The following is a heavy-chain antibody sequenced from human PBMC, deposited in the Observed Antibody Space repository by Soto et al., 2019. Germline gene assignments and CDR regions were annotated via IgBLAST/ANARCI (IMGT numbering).Heavy chain of an antibody. J-gene: IGHJ6*02. D-gene: IGHD3-10*01. CDR1: GFTFSDAW. V-gene: IGHV3-15*01. CDR3: STDSGWARTLLFYYYGMDV. Sequence: PGGSLRLSCAASGFTFSDAWMTWVRQAPGKGLEWVGRVKSESDGGATDYAAPVKGRFIISRDDSKNTLYLQMNSLKTEDTAVYYCSTDSGWARTLLFYYYGMDVWGQGTSVTVSS. CDR2: VKSESDGGAT.